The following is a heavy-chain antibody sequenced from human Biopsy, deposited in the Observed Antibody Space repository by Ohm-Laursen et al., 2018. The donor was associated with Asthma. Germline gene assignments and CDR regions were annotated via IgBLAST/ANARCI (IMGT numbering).Heavy chain of an antibody. CDR1: GYTFTSSG. Sequence: SVKVSCKTSGYTFTSSGITWVRQAPGQGLEWMGWISAYNGNTKLAQKLQDRVTMITDTSTSTAYMELRSLRSDDTAVYYCARGQKSPGDRWFDPWGQGTLVTVSS. CDR2: ISAYNGNT. CDR3: ARGQKSPGDRWFDP. D-gene: IGHD7-27*01. J-gene: IGHJ5*02. V-gene: IGHV1-18*01.